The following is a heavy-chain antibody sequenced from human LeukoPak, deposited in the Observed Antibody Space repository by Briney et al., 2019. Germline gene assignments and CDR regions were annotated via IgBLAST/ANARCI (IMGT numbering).Heavy chain of an antibody. CDR3: ARGLLTIGAFDI. J-gene: IGHJ3*02. D-gene: IGHD1/OR15-1a*01. CDR1: GYSISSGYY. V-gene: IGHV4-38-2*02. Sequence: SETLSLTCTVSGYSISSGYYWGWIRQPPGKGLEWIGSIYHSGSTYYNPSLKSRVTISVDTSKNQFSLKLSSVTAADTAVYYCARGLLTIGAFDIWGQGTMVTVSS. CDR2: IYHSGST.